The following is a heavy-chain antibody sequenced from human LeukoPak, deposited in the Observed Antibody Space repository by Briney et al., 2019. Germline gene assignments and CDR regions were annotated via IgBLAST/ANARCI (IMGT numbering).Heavy chain of an antibody. V-gene: IGHV1-46*01. Sequence: ASVKVSCKASGYTFTNYQIHWVRQAPGQGLDLMGIINPSGGSTSYAQKFQGRVTMTRDTSTSTVYMELSSLRSEDTAVYYCAREAVLGGLDVWGQGTTVTGFS. J-gene: IGHJ6*02. CDR1: GYTFTNYQ. CDR3: AREAVLGGLDV. CDR2: INPSGGST. D-gene: IGHD2-8*02.